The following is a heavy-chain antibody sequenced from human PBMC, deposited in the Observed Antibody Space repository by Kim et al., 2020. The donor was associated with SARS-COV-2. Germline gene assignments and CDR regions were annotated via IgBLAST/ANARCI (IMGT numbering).Heavy chain of an antibody. CDR2: INHSGST. J-gene: IGHJ5*02. Sequence: SETLSLTCAVYGGSFSGYYWSWLRQPPGKGLEWIGEINHSGSTNYNPSLKSRVTISVDTSKNQFSLKLSSVTAADTAVYSFARVVVVTDKYNWFDPWGQG. V-gene: IGHV4-34*01. CDR3: ARVVVVTDKYNWFDP. D-gene: IGHD2-21*02. CDR1: GGSFSGYY.